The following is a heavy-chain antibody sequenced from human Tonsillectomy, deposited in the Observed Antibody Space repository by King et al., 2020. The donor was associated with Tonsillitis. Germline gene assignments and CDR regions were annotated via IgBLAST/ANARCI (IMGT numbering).Heavy chain of an antibody. CDR1: GFSFSSYG. J-gene: IGHJ6*02. D-gene: IGHD6-13*01. CDR2: IRDDGSNK. V-gene: IGHV3-30*02. CDR3: AKEEFSNSWYAIKYYYGLEV. Sequence: VQLVESGGGVVQPGGSLRLSCAASGFSFSSYGLHWVRQAPGKGLERVAFIRDDGSNKYYADSVKGRFTISRDNSKNTLYMQMNSLRAEDTAVYYCAKEEFSNSWYAIKYYYGLEVWGQGTTVTVSS.